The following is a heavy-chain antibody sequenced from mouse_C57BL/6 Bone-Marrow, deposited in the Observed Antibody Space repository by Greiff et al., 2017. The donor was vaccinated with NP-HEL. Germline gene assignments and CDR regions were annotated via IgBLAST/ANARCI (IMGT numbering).Heavy chain of an antibody. J-gene: IGHJ4*01. V-gene: IGHV1-59*01. Sequence: VQLQQPGAELVRPGTSVKLSCKASGYTFTSYWMHWVKQRPGQGLEWIGVIDPSDSYTNYNQKFKGKATLTVDTSSSTAYMQLSSLTSEDSAVYYWARDYAMDYWGQGTSVTVSS. CDR1: GYTFTSYW. CDR3: ARDYAMDY. CDR2: IDPSDSYT.